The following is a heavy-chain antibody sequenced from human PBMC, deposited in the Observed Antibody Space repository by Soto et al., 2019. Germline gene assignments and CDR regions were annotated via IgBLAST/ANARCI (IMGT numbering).Heavy chain of an antibody. CDR3: ARDGTTGTANYHYAMDV. CDR2: IHASSISNI. V-gene: IGHV3-48*03. Sequence: GGSLRLSCVASGFTLSSYHMDWVRQAPGKGLEWISYIHASSISNIYYADSVKGRFTISRDNAKNSLYLQMDSLRAEDTAVYYCARDGTTGTANYHYAMDVWGRGTTVTVSS. J-gene: IGHJ6*02. D-gene: IGHD4-17*01. CDR1: GFTLSSYH.